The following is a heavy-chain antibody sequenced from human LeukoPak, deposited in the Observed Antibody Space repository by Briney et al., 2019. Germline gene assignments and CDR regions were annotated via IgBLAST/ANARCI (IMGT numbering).Heavy chain of an antibody. V-gene: IGHV1-46*01. CDR1: GYTFTSYY. CDR2: INPSGGST. CDR3: ARALPTTIFGVADAYYFDY. D-gene: IGHD3-3*01. J-gene: IGHJ4*02. Sequence: GASVKVSCKASGYTFTSYYMHWVRQAPGQGLEWMGIINPSGGSTSYTQKFQGTVTMTTDTSTSTAYMGLRSLRSDDTAVYYCARALPTTIFGVADAYYFDYWGQGTLVTVSS.